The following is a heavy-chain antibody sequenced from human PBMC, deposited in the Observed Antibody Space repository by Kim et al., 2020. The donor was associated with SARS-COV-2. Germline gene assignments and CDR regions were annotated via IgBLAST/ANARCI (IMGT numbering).Heavy chain of an antibody. D-gene: IGHD2-15*01. J-gene: IGHJ3*02. CDR3: AKSFGDIVVVVAPHDAFDI. CDR1: GFTFSSYA. CDR2: ISGSGGST. V-gene: IGHV3-23*01. Sequence: GSLRLSCAASGFTFSSYAMSWVRQAPGKGLEWVSAISGSGGSTYYADSVKGRFTISRDNSKNTLYLQMNSLRAEDTAVYYCAKSFGDIVVVVAPHDAFDIWGQGTMVTVSS.